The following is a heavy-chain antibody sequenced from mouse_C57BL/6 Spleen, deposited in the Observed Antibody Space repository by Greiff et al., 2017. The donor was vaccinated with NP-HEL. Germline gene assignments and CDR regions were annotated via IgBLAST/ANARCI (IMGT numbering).Heavy chain of an antibody. D-gene: IGHD2-4*01. CDR2: IDPEDGET. CDR1: GFNIKDYY. CDR3: ARGLRHYAMDY. J-gene: IGHJ4*01. V-gene: IGHV14-2*01. Sequence: EVQLQQSGAELVKPGASVKLSCTASGFNIKDYYMHWVKQRTEQGLEWIGRIDPEDGETKYAPKFQAKATITADTSSNTAYLQLSSLTSEDTAVYYCARGLRHYAMDYWGQGTSVTVSS.